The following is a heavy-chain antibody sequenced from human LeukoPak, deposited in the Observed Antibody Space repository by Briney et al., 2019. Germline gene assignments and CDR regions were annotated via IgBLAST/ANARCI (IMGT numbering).Heavy chain of an antibody. CDR3: ARKLRYFDEIDY. V-gene: IGHV5-51*01. J-gene: IGHJ4*02. D-gene: IGHD3-9*01. Sequence: GASLQISCKGSGYSFTSYWIGWVRQLPGKGLEWMGIIYPGDSDTRYSPSFQGQVTISADKSISTAYLQWSSLKASDTAMYYCARKLRYFDEIDYWGQGTLVTVSS. CDR2: IYPGDSDT. CDR1: GYSFTSYW.